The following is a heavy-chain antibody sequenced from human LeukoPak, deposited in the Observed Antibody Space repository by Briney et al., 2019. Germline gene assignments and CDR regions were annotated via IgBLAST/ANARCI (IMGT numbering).Heavy chain of an antibody. CDR2: IDSSGGYM. CDR1: GFTFSSYA. CDR3: LRGDRRDY. V-gene: IGHV3-21*06. Sequence: GGSLRLSCAASGFTFSSYAMHWARQAPGKGLEWVSSIDSSGGYMFYADSVKGRFIISRDNAKDSLYLQMNSLRVEDTAVYYCLRGDRRDYWGQGTLVTVSS. J-gene: IGHJ4*02.